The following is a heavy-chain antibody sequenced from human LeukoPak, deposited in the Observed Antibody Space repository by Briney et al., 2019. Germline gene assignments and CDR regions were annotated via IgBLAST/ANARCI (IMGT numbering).Heavy chain of an antibody. CDR1: GGSISSHY. D-gene: IGHD3-10*02. J-gene: IGHJ5*02. Sequence: SETLSLTCTVSGGSISSHYWGWIRQPPGKGLEWIGSIYYSGTTAYNPSLKSRVTISVDTSKNQFSLKLSSVTAADTAVYYCVRWQSGSMFHPPWGQGTLVTVSS. CDR2: IYYSGTT. V-gene: IGHV4-39*01. CDR3: VRWQSGSMFHPP.